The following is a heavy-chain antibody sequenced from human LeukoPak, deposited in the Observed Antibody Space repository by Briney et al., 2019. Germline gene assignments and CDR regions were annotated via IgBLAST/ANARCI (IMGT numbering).Heavy chain of an antibody. CDR1: GGSISGYY. D-gene: IGHD3-10*01. Sequence: SETLSLTCTVSGGSISGYYWSWIRQPPGKGLEWIGEINHSGSTNYNPSLKSRVTISVDTSKNQFSLKLSSVTAADTAVYYCARQILLWFGEKYYFDYWGQGTLVTVSS. V-gene: IGHV4-34*01. CDR3: ARQILLWFGEKYYFDY. J-gene: IGHJ4*02. CDR2: INHSGST.